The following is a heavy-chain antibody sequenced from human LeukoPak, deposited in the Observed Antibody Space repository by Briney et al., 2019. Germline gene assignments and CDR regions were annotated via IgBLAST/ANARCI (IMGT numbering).Heavy chain of an antibody. Sequence: NPSETLSLTCAVYGGSFSGYYWNWIHQPPGKGLEWIGEINHSGSTNYNPSLKNRVTISVDTSKNQFSLKLSSVTAADTAVYYCARGSAGDSSGYHNYWGQGTLVTVSS. V-gene: IGHV4-34*01. D-gene: IGHD3-22*01. J-gene: IGHJ4*02. CDR2: INHSGST. CDR3: ARGSAGDSSGYHNY. CDR1: GGSFSGYY.